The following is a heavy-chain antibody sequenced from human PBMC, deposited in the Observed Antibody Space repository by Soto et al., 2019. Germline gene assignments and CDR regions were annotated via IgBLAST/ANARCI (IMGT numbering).Heavy chain of an antibody. J-gene: IGHJ3*02. CDR2: FSGSGGST. D-gene: IGHD1-26*01. Sequence: GGSLRSPCAPLGFTFSSYAMTWVPQVPGKGLEWAPLFSGSGGSTYNADPVKGRFTISRDNSKNPLYLQMNSLRAEDTAVYYCASQTEEVGATTDAFDIWGQGTMVTVSS. CDR1: GFTFSSYA. V-gene: IGHV3-23*01. CDR3: ASQTEEVGATTDAFDI.